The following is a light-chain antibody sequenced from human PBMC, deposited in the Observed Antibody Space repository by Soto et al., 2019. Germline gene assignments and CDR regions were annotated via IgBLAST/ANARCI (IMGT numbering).Light chain of an antibody. J-gene: IGKJ1*01. CDR1: QSVGSNF. CDR3: QQYGSPPWA. CDR2: AAS. V-gene: IGKV3-20*01. Sequence: IVLTQSPGTLSLSPGERATLSCRASQSVGSNFLAWYQQTRGQAPRILIYAASNRASGIPDMFSGSGSGSDFTLTISLLEPEDFAVYYCQQYGSPPWAFGHGTRVEI.